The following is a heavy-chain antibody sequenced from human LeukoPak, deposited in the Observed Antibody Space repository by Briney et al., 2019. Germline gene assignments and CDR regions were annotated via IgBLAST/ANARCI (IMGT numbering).Heavy chain of an antibody. V-gene: IGHV3-20*04. CDR1: GFTFDDYG. J-gene: IGHJ6*03. CDR2: INWNGGST. CDR3: ARITYYYGSGSPTLYYYYYYYMDV. Sequence: PGGSLRLSCAASGFTFDDYGMSWARQAPGKGLEWVSGINWNGGSTGYADSVKGRFTISRDNAKNSLYLQMNSLRAEDTALYYCARITYYYGSGSPTLYYYYYYYMDVWGKGTTVTVSS. D-gene: IGHD3-10*01.